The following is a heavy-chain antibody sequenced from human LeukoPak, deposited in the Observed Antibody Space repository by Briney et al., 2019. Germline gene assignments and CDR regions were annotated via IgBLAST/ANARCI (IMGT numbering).Heavy chain of an antibody. Sequence: SETLSLTCTVSGGSIRSYYWSWIRQPPGKGLEWIGYIYYSGSTNYNPSLKSRVTISVDTSKNQFSLKLSSVTAADTAVYYCARTPRGYSYGFLYYYYYMDVWGKGTTVTVSS. V-gene: IGHV4-59*08. J-gene: IGHJ6*03. CDR3: ARTPRGYSYGFLYYYYYMDV. CDR2: IYYSGST. CDR1: GGSIRSYY. D-gene: IGHD5-18*01.